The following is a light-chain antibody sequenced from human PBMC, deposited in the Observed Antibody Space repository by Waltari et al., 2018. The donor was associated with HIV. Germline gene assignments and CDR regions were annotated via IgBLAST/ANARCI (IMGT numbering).Light chain of an antibody. Sequence: QSALTQPASVSGSPGQSITISCTGTSSDVGGYNYVSWYQQHPGKAPKLMIYEVSNRPSGVSNRFSGSKSGNTASLTISGLQAEDEADYYYSSYTSSSTSHVFGTGTKVTVL. CDR2: EVS. J-gene: IGLJ1*01. V-gene: IGLV2-14*01. CDR3: SSYTSSSTSHV. CDR1: SSDVGGYNY.